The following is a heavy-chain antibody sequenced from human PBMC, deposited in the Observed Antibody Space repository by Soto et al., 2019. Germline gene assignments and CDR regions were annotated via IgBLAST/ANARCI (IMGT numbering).Heavy chain of an antibody. CDR2: TYYRSKWYS. CDR1: GDSVSSNTVA. V-gene: IGHV6-1*01. Sequence: SQPLSLTCDISGDSVSSNTVAWSWIRHSPSRGLEWLVRTYYRSKWYSDYAPSVKSRITINPDTSKNQISLQLNSVTPEDTAVYYCAREVPNYYCGMDFWRQGTTLTGCS. CDR3: AREVPNYYCGMDF. J-gene: IGHJ6*02.